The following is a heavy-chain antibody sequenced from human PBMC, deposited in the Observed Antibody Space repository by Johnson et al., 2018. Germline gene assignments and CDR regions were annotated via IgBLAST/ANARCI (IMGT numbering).Heavy chain of an antibody. V-gene: IGHV3-30-3*01. CDR2: ISYDGSNK. D-gene: IGHD1-26*01. J-gene: IGHJ1*01. Sequence: QVQLVESGGGVVQXGRSLRLSCAASGFTFSSYAMHWVRQAPGKGLEWVAVISYDGSNKYYADSVKGRFTISRDNSKNTLYLQMNSLSAEDTAVDNSARDQGAYEGGMNLFQHWGQGTLVTVSS. CDR1: GFTFSSYA. CDR3: ARDQGAYEGGMNLFQH.